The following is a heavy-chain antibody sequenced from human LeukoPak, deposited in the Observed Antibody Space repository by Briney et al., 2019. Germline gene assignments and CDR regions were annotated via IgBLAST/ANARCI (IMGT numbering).Heavy chain of an antibody. V-gene: IGHV3-30*02. CDR1: GFTVSSNY. J-gene: IGHJ3*02. D-gene: IGHD6-13*01. Sequence: GGSLRLSCAASGFTVSSNYMSWVRQAPGKGLEWVAFIRYDGSNKYYADSVKGRFTISRDNSKNTLYLQMNSLRAEDTAVYYCAKGLAAAGPFDGFDIWGQGTMVTVSS. CDR3: AKGLAAAGPFDGFDI. CDR2: IRYDGSNK.